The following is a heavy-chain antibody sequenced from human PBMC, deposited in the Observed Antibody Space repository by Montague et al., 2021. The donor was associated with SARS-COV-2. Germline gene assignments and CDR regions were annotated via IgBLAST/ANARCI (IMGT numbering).Heavy chain of an antibody. CDR2: IYTSGSA. CDR3: ARDRERYDASVYSGVYYYCGMDV. CDR1: GGSISSGSYY. J-gene: IGHJ6*01. D-gene: IGHD3-22*01. V-gene: IGHV4-61*02. Sequence: TLSLTCTVSGGSISSGSYYWTWIRQPAGKGLEWIGRIYTSGSANYNASLKSRVTISLDTSKNQFSLELSSVTAADTAVYYCARDRERYDASVYSGVYYYCGMDVWGQGTTVTVSS.